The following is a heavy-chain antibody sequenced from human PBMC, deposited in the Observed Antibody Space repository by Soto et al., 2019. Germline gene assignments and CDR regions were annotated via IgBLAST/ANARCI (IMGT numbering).Heavy chain of an antibody. D-gene: IGHD1-20*01. V-gene: IGHV4-31*03. CDR3: ARARYNWQGWFDP. CDR2: IYYSGST. CDR1: VGSISSGGYY. J-gene: IGHJ5*02. Sequence: SETLSITCTFSVGSISSGGYYWSWIRQHPGKGLEWIGYIYYSGSTYYNPSLKSRVTISVDTSKNQFSLKLSSVTAADTAVYYCARARYNWQGWFDPWGQGTMVTVSS.